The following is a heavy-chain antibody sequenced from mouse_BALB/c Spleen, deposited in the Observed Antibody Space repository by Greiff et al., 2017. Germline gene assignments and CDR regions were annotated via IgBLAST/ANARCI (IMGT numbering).Heavy chain of an antibody. CDR1: GFSLTSYG. CDR2: IWAGGST. D-gene: IGHD6-1*01. Sequence: VQRVESGPGLVAPSQSLSITCTVSGFSLTSYGVHWVRQPPGKGLEWLGVIWAGGSTNYNSALMSRLSISKDNSKSQVFLKMNSLQTDDTAMCYCARDQPAWFAYWGQGTLVTVSA. J-gene: IGHJ3*01. V-gene: IGHV2-9*02. CDR3: ARDQPAWFAY.